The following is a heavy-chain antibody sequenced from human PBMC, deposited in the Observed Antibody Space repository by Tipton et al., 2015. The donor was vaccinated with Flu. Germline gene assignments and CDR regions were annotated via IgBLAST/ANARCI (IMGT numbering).Heavy chain of an antibody. CDR3: ARDRLLWFGDRYGMDV. D-gene: IGHD3-10*01. V-gene: IGHV4-39*07. J-gene: IGHJ6*02. CDR2: IYYSGST. CDR1: GGSISSSSYY. Sequence: TLSLTCTVSGGSISSSSYYWGWIRQPPGKGLEWIGSIYYSGSTYYNPSLKSRVTLSVDTSKNQLSLKLSSVTAADTAVYYCARDRLLWFGDRYGMDVWGQGTTVTVSS.